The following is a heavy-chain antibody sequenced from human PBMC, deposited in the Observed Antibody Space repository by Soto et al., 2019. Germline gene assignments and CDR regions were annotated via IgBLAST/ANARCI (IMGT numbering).Heavy chain of an antibody. Sequence: PSELLSLTCSVSGGSISDFYWSWIRQTPGKGLEWIGYIYYSGTTNYNPSLESRVTMSVDASKNQISLRLTSVTAADTAMFYCARQPPGTAAFDIWGQGTMVTVSS. V-gene: IGHV4-59*08. CDR2: IYYSGTT. J-gene: IGHJ3*02. CDR1: GGSISDFY. D-gene: IGHD1-1*01. CDR3: ARQPPGTAAFDI.